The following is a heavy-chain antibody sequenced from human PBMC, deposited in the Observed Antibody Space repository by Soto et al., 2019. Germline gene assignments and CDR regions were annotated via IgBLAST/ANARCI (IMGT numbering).Heavy chain of an antibody. CDR3: ARDDYYDSSGYYLDY. Sequence: QVQLVQSGAEVKKPGASVKVSCKASGYTFTSYGISWVRQTPGQGLEWMGWISAYNGNTNYAQKLQGRVTMTTDTSTSTAYMELRSLRSDDTAVYYCARDDYYDSSGYYLDYWGQGTLVTVSS. CDR2: ISAYNGNT. J-gene: IGHJ4*02. V-gene: IGHV1-18*01. CDR1: GYTFTSYG. D-gene: IGHD3-22*01.